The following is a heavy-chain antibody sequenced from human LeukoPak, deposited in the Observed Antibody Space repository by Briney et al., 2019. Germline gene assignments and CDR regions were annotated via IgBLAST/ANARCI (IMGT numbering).Heavy chain of an antibody. CDR2: ISAYNGNT. V-gene: IGHV1-18*01. J-gene: IGHJ4*02. Sequence: GASVKVSCKASGYTFTGYGISWVRQAPGQGLEWMGWISAYNGNTNYAQKLQGRVTMTTDTSTSTAYMELRSLRSDDTAVYYCARRGYSGYDYGVDGYWGQGTLVTVSS. CDR3: ARRGYSGYDYGVDGY. D-gene: IGHD5-12*01. CDR1: GYTFTGYG.